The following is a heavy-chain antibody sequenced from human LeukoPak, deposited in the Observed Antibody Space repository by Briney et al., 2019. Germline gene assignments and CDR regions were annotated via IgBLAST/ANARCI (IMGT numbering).Heavy chain of an antibody. D-gene: IGHD4-17*01. J-gene: IGHJ2*01. V-gene: IGHV4-39*07. Sequence: SETLSLTCTVSGGSISSSSYYCGWIRQPPGKGLEWIGSIYTSGSTNYNPSLKSRVTMSVDTSKNQFSLKLSSVTAADTAVYYCARTGDYAYWYFDLWGRGTLVTVSS. CDR3: ARTGDYAYWYFDL. CDR1: GGSISSSSYY. CDR2: IYTSGST.